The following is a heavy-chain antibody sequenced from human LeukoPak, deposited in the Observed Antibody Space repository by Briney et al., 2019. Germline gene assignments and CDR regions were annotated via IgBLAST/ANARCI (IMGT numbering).Heavy chain of an antibody. CDR2: ISSSSSYI. Sequence: PGGSLRLSSAASGFTFSSYSMNWVRQAPGKGLEWVSSISSSSSYIYYADSVKGRFTISRDNAKNSLYLQMNSLRAEDTAVYYCARDPGYCSSTSCYRWLVDYWGQGTLVTVSS. J-gene: IGHJ4*02. D-gene: IGHD2-2*02. CDR3: ARDPGYCSSTSCYRWLVDY. CDR1: GFTFSSYS. V-gene: IGHV3-21*01.